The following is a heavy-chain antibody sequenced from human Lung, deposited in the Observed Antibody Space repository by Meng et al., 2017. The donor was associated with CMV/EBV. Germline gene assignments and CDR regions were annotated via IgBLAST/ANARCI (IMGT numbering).Heavy chain of an antibody. Sequence: SCAISGFNIDDYSIHWFRQPPGKGLEWVSGFGWENAGVGYADSVKGRFTISRDSAKKSLFLQMNSLRPEDTAFYYCAKVLFTDSWPGEYIDYWGQGXKVTVSS. V-gene: IGHV3-9*01. CDR2: FGWENAGV. D-gene: IGHD6-13*01. J-gene: IGHJ4*02. CDR1: GFNIDDYS. CDR3: AKVLFTDSWPGEYIDY.